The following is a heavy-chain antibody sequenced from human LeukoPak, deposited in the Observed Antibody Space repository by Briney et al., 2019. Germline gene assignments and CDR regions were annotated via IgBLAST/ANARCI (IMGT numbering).Heavy chain of an antibody. CDR3: AKDRWGAVASFDY. Sequence: QSGGPLRLSWAASGFTFSNAWMSWVRKAPGKGLEGVSVIRYDGNNKYYADSVKGRFTISRDNSKNTLYLQMNSLESEDTAVYYCAKDRWGAVASFDYWGQGTLVTVSS. CDR2: IRYDGNNK. CDR1: GFTFSNAW. V-gene: IGHV3-30*02. J-gene: IGHJ4*02. D-gene: IGHD6-19*01.